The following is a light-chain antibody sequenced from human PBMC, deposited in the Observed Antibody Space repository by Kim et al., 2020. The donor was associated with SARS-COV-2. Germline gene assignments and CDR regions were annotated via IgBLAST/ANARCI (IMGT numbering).Light chain of an antibody. J-gene: IGKJ1*01. Sequence: DIVMTQTPLSSPVTLGQPASISCRSSQGLVHSDGDTYLNWLQQRPGQSPRLLIYKISKRFSGVPDRFSGSGAGTDFTLKISRVEAEDVGVYYCMQSTQFPWTFGQGTKVDI. CDR3: MQSTQFPWT. V-gene: IGKV2-24*01. CDR2: KIS. CDR1: QGLVHSDGDTY.